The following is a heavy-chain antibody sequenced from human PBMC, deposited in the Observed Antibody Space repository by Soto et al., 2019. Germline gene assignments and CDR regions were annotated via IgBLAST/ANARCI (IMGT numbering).Heavy chain of an antibody. CDR3: VRDRATVTYRDYFDY. Sequence: SETLSLTCTVSGGSISSGGYYWSWIRQHPGKGLEWIGYIHYSGSTYYNPSLKSRVTISVDTSKNQFSLKLSSVTAADTAVYYCVRDRATVTYRDYFDYWGQGTLVTVSS. J-gene: IGHJ4*02. D-gene: IGHD4-17*01. V-gene: IGHV4-31*03. CDR2: IHYSGST. CDR1: GGSISSGGYY.